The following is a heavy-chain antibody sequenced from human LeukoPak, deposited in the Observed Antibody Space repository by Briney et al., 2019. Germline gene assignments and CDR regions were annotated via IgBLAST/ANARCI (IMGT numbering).Heavy chain of an antibody. CDR1: GFTFSTYS. J-gene: IGHJ4*02. CDR2: ISSGSSTI. CDR3: ASRRESFDY. V-gene: IGHV3-48*02. Sequence: GGSLRLSCAASGFTFSTYSMNWVRQAPGKGLEWVSYISSGSSTIYYADSMKGRFTISRDNAKNSLYLQMNSLRDVDTAVYYCASRRESFDYWGQGTLVTVSS.